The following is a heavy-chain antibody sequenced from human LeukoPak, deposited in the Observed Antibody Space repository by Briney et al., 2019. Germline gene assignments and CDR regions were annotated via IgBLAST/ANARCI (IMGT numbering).Heavy chain of an antibody. Sequence: GGSLRLSCAASGFTFTSYSMNWVRQAPGEGLEWVSSISSSSNYIYYADSLKGRFTISRDNAKNSLYLQMNSVRAEDTAAYYCALVHVEGYCSSTSCYAFDYWGQGTLVTVSS. V-gene: IGHV3-21*01. D-gene: IGHD2-2*01. CDR2: ISSSSNYI. CDR1: GFTFTSYS. J-gene: IGHJ4*02. CDR3: ALVHVEGYCSSTSCYAFDY.